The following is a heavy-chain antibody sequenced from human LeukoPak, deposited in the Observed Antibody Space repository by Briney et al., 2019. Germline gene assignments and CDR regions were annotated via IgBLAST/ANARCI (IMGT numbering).Heavy chain of an antibody. CDR1: GGTFSSYA. D-gene: IGHD3-10*01. CDR3: AREGGVTMVRGVIHRNWFDP. Sequence: SVKASCKASGGTFSSYAISWVRQAPGQGLEWMGRIIPIFGIANYAQKFQGRVTITADKSTSTAYMELSSLRSEDTAVYYCAREGGVTMVRGVIHRNWFDPWGQGTLVTVSS. V-gene: IGHV1-69*04. CDR2: IIPIFGIA. J-gene: IGHJ5*02.